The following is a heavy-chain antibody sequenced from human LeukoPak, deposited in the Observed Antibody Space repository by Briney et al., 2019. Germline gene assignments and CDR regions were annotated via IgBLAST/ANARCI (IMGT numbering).Heavy chain of an antibody. V-gene: IGHV4-30-2*03. CDR3: VRHHLSYSSGWYG. CDR1: GGSISSGGYY. CDR2: TFYSGST. D-gene: IGHD6-19*01. J-gene: IGHJ4*02. Sequence: PSQTLSLTCTVSGGSISSGGYYWSWIRQPPGKGLEWIGSTFYSGSTNYNPSLKSRVTISVDTSKNQFSLKVTSVTAADTAVYYCVRHHLSYSSGWYGWGQGTLVTVSS.